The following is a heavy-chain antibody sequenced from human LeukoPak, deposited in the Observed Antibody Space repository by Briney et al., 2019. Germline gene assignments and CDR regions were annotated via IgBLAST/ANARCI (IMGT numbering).Heavy chain of an antibody. CDR2: MNPNTGKT. CDR1: EYTLTSYD. CDR3: ARGQLPDYYYMDV. J-gene: IGHJ6*03. V-gene: IGHV1-8*03. D-gene: IGHD2-2*01. Sequence: ASVKVSCKASEYTLTSYDINWVRQATGQGLEWMGWMNPNTGKTGYAQRFQGRVTITRDTSINTAYMELSSLRSEDTAVYYCARGQLPDYYYMDVWGKGTTVTVSS.